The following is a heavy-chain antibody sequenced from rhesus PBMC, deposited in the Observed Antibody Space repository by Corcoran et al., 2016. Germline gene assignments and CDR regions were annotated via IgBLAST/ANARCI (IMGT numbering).Heavy chain of an antibody. CDR2: VDPEDGEA. J-gene: IGHJ6*01. V-gene: IGHV1-111*02. D-gene: IGHD4-23*01. CDR1: GYTFTDYY. Sequence: EVQLVQSGAEVKKPGASVKISCKASGYTFTDYYLHWVRQAPGKGLEWMGRVDPEDGEAIQAKKFQDRVTYTAETFTDTAYMELSSLRSEDTAVYYCATAVNEYSNRPYGLDSWGQGVVVTVSS. CDR3: ATAVNEYSNRPYGLDS.